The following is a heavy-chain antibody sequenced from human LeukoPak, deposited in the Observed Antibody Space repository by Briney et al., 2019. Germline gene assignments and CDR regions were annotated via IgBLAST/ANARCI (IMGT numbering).Heavy chain of an antibody. J-gene: IGHJ4*02. V-gene: IGHV3-21*01. D-gene: IGHD1-26*01. Sequence: PGGSLRLSCAASGLTFSTYNMNSVRQAPGKGLELVPSIRGSSSYIYYADSVKGRFSISRDNAKNSLYLQMNSLRAEDTAVYYCARDLLGWELHYFDYWGQGTLVTVSS. CDR1: GLTFSTYN. CDR3: ARDLLGWELHYFDY. CDR2: IRGSSSYI.